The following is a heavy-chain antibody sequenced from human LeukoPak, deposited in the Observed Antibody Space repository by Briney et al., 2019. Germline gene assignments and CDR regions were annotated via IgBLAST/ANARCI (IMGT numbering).Heavy chain of an antibody. J-gene: IGHJ4*02. D-gene: IGHD3-10*01. CDR1: GFTFDDYA. CDR2: ISWNSGSI. V-gene: IGHV3-9*01. CDR3: AKEAHYYGSGSHEDYFDY. Sequence: GGSLRLSCAASGFTFDDYAMHWVRQAPGKGLEWVSGISWNSGSIGYADSVKGRFTISIDNSKNYLYLQMNSLRTEDTALYYCAKEAHYYGSGSHEDYFDYWGQGTLVTVSS.